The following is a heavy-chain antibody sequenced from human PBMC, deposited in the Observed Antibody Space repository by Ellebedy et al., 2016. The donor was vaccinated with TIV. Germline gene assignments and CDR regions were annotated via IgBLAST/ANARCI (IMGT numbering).Heavy chain of an antibody. Sequence: MPSETLSLTCTLSGGSLSSYYWSGMRQAPGKPLEWIGYIYFGGNTEYNPPLKSRLTMSVDTSKKQFSLILTSVTAADTAVYFCAREGGRSSAFDVWGQGTEVIVST. J-gene: IGHJ3*01. D-gene: IGHD1-14*01. V-gene: IGHV4-59*01. CDR3: AREGGRSSAFDV. CDR2: IYFGGNT. CDR1: GGSLSSYY.